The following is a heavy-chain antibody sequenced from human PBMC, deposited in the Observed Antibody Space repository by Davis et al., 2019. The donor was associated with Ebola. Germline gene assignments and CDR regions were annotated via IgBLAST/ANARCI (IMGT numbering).Heavy chain of an antibody. CDR3: ASQDSSGWYGGFDP. V-gene: IGHV4-39*01. J-gene: IGHJ5*02. CDR1: GGSISSSSYY. Sequence: SETLSLTCTVSGGSISSSSYYWGWIRHPPGKGLEWIGSIYYSGSTYYNPSLKSRVTISVDTSKNQFSLKLSSVTAADTAVYYCASQDSSGWYGGFDPWGQGTLVTVSS. CDR2: IYYSGST. D-gene: IGHD6-19*01.